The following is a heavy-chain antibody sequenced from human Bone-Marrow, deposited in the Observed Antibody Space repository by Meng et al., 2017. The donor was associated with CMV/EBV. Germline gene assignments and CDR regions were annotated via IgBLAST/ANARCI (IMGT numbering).Heavy chain of an antibody. CDR2: ISYDGSNK. J-gene: IGHJ4*02. V-gene: IGHV3-30-3*01. D-gene: IGHD1-26*01. Sequence: CAASGFTFSRYAMHWVRQAPGKGLEWVAVISYDGSNKYYADSVKGRFTISRDNSKNTLYLQMNSLRAEDTAVYYCARDMGSGSSFDYWGQGTLVTVSS. CDR1: GFTFSRYA. CDR3: ARDMGSGSSFDY.